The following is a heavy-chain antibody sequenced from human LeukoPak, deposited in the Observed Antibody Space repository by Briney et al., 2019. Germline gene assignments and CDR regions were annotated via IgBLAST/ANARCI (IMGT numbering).Heavy chain of an antibody. J-gene: IGHJ4*02. CDR2: INPNHGDT. V-gene: IGHV1-2*02. CDR1: GYTFTGYY. D-gene: IGHD6-19*01. CDR3: ARGFDSSGWYY. Sequence: ASVKVSCKASGYTFTGYYMHWVRQAPGQGLEWMGWINPNHGDTNYAQKFQDRVSMTRDTSISTAYMHLSRLRSADTAVYYCARGFDSSGWYYWGQGTLVTVSS.